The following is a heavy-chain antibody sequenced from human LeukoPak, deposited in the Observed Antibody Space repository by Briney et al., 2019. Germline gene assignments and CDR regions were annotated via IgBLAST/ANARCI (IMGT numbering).Heavy chain of an antibody. J-gene: IGHJ5*02. D-gene: IGHD2-2*01. CDR3: ARGCSSTSCYFSGGNWFDP. V-gene: IGHV4-4*07. CDR2: IYTGGSA. CDR1: GAFSSSYY. Sequence: PSETLSHTCSVSGAFSSSYYWTWIRQPAGKGLEWIGRIYTGGSANYNPSLRSRVNMSVDKSRNQFSLKLSSVTAADTAVYYCARGCSSTSCYFSGGNWFDPWGQGTLVIVSS.